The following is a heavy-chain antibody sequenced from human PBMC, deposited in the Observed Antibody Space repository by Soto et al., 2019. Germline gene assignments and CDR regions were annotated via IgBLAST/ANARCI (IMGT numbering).Heavy chain of an antibody. V-gene: IGHV1-3*01. D-gene: IGHD3-10*01. CDR2: INAGNGNT. CDR3: ARAQNRSGELSGYNWFDP. J-gene: IGHJ5*02. Sequence: RHEWMGWINAGNGNTKYSQKFQGRVTITRDTPASTAYMELSSLRSEDTAVYYCARAQNRSGELSGYNWFDPWGQGTLVTVSS.